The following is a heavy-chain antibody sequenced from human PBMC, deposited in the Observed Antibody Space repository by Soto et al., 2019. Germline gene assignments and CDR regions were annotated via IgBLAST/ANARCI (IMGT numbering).Heavy chain of an antibody. Sequence: GGSLRLSCAASGFTFSSYAMSWVRQAPGKGLEWVSGISGSGDSTYYADSVKGRFTISRDNSKNTLYLEMYALRTEDTAVYYCARDPSEGRVGNWFESWGQGTLVTVSS. V-gene: IGHV3-23*01. J-gene: IGHJ5*01. CDR3: ARDPSEGRVGNWFES. CDR2: ISGSGDST. CDR1: GFTFSSYA. D-gene: IGHD2-2*01.